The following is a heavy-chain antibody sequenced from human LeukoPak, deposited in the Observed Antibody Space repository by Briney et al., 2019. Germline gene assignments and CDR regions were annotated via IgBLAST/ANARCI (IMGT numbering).Heavy chain of an antibody. D-gene: IGHD3-22*01. J-gene: IGHJ4*02. Sequence: GRSLRLSCAASGFTFSDYCISCIRQPAGGGREWVSYIISSGGAIYYADSVKGRFTTSRDNAKNSLYLQMTSLRAEDTAVYYCARVSYHSSGYYPFDHWGQGTLVTVSS. V-gene: IGHV3-11*01. CDR1: GFTFSDYC. CDR2: IISSGGAI. CDR3: ARVSYHSSGYYPFDH.